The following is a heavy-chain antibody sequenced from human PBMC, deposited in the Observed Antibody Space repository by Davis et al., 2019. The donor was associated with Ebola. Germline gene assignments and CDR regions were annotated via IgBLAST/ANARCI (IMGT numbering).Heavy chain of an antibody. CDR3: ARGKNWEPFDY. J-gene: IGHJ4*02. D-gene: IGHD1-26*01. CDR2: INHSGST. Sequence: SETLSLTFAVYGGSFTGYYWSWIPQPPGKGLEWIGEINHSGSTNYNPSLMSRVTISVDTSKNQFSLKLRPVHAADTAVYYCARGKNWEPFDYWGQGTLVTVSS. V-gene: IGHV4-34*01. CDR1: GGSFTGYY.